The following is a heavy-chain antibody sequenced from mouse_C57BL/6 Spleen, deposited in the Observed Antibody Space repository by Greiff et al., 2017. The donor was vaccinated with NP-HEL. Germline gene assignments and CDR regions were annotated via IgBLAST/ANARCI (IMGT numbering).Heavy chain of an antibody. J-gene: IGHJ2*01. CDR2: IWGDGST. Sequence: QVQLKQSGPGLVAPSPSLSITCTVSGFSLTSYGVSWVRQPPGQGLEWLGVIWGDGSTNYHSALISRLSISKDNSKSQVFLQLNSLRTDDTATSYCAKSGMVPYYFDYWGQGTTLTVSS. CDR3: AKSGMVPYYFDY. V-gene: IGHV2-3*01. D-gene: IGHD2-10*02. CDR1: GFSLTSYG.